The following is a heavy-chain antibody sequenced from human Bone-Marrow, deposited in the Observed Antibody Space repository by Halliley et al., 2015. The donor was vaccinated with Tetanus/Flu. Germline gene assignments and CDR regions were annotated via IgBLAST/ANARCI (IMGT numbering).Heavy chain of an antibody. D-gene: IGHD3-10*01. Sequence: VGVSRIKSEDFTTSRADSGKGRVTISRDKAKSTVYLQMNSLRAGDTAVYCWARGGYYGSLDYWGQGALVTVSS. J-gene: IGHJ4*02. CDR3: ARGGYYGSLDY. V-gene: IGHV3-74*01. CDR2: IKSEDFTT.